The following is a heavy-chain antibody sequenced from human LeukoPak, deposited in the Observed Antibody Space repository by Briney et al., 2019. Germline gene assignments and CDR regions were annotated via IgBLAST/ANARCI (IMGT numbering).Heavy chain of an antibody. D-gene: IGHD4-17*01. Sequence: KPSETLSLTCTVSGGSISSGGYYWSWIRQPPGKGLEGIGYIYHSGSTYYNPALKSRVSISVDRSKNQFPLKLSSVIAADTAVYYCAREPDGDYVPFDYWGQGTLVTVSS. CDR2: IYHSGST. CDR1: GGSISSGGYY. CDR3: AREPDGDYVPFDY. V-gene: IGHV4-30-2*01. J-gene: IGHJ4*02.